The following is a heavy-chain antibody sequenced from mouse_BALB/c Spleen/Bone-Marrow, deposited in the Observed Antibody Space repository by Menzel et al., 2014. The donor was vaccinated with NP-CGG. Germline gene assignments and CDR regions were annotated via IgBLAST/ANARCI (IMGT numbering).Heavy chain of an antibody. Sequence: VQLQQSGPELVKPGASVKMSCKASGYTFTSYVMHWVKQEPGQGLEWIGYINPYNDGTKYNEKFKGKATLTSDKSSSTAYMELSSLTSEDSAVYYCTLYLFAYWGQGTLVTVSA. V-gene: IGHV1-14*01. CDR2: INPYNDGT. CDR3: TLYLFAY. CDR1: GYTFTSYV. D-gene: IGHD1-3*01. J-gene: IGHJ3*01.